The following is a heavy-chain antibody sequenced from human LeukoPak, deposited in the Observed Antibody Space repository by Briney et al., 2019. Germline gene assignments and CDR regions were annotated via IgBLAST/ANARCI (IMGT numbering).Heavy chain of an antibody. CDR1: GYTFTGCY. J-gene: IGHJ6*03. V-gene: IGHV1-2*02. CDR3: ARDREYQLRGDYYMDV. Sequence: ASVKVSCKASGYTFTGCYMHWVRQAPGQGLEWMGWINPNSGGTNYAQKFQGRVTMTRDTSISTAYMELSRLRSDDTAVYYCARDREYQLRGDYYMDVWGKGTTVTVSS. CDR2: INPNSGGT. D-gene: IGHD2-2*01.